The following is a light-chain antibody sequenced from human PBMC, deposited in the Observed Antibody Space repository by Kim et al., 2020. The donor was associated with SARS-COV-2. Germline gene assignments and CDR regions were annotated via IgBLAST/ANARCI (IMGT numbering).Light chain of an antibody. J-gene: IGKJ1*01. CDR1: QSISSY. V-gene: IGKV1-39*01. CDR2: AAS. CDR3: KQSYSTPRT. Sequence: DIQMTQSPSSLSASVGDRVTITCRASQSISSYLNWYQQKPGKAPKLLIYAASSLQSGVPSRFSGSGSGTDFTLTISSLQPEDFATYYCKQSYSTPRTFGQGTQVDIK.